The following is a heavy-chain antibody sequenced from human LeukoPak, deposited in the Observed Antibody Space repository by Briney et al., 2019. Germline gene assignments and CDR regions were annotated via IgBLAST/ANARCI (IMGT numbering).Heavy chain of an antibody. Sequence: MPSETLSLTCSVFDGSISNYYWGWIRQPPGKGLEWIGYAYYSGSTTYNPSLESRVTISVDTSKNQFSLKLTAVTAADTAVYYCARNSAVATSRSWFDPWGQGTLVTVSS. V-gene: IGHV4-59*08. J-gene: IGHJ5*02. D-gene: IGHD6-19*01. CDR2: AYYSGST. CDR3: ARNSAVATSRSWFDP. CDR1: DGSISNYY.